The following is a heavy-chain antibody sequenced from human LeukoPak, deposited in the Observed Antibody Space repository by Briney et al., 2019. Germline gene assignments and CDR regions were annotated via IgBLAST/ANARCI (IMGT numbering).Heavy chain of an antibody. D-gene: IGHD3-10*01. J-gene: IGHJ5*02. CDR2: ISGSGGST. CDR3: AKAPGLWFGDNWFDP. V-gene: IGHV3-23*01. CDR1: GFTFSSYG. Sequence: GGSLRLSCAASGFTFSSYGMSWVRQAPGKGLEWVSAISGSGGSTYYADSVKGRFTISRDNSKNTLYLQMNSLRAEDTAVYYCAKAPGLWFGDNWFDPWGQGTLVTVSS.